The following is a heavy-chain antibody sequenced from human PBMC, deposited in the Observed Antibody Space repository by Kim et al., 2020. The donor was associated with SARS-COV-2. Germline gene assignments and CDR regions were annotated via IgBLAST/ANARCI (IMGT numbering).Heavy chain of an antibody. Sequence: GGSLRLSCAASGFSFSTYAMSWVRQVPGKGLEWVSTINTDGQRTYYRDSVKGRFTISRDNSKDTLFLQMNSLRADDTAVYSCARKDSKWKHDYFEFWGKGALVTVSS. CDR1: GFSFSTYA. V-gene: IGHV3-23*01. CDR3: ARKDSKWKHDYFEF. CDR2: INTDGQRT. J-gene: IGHJ4*02. D-gene: IGHD1-26*01.